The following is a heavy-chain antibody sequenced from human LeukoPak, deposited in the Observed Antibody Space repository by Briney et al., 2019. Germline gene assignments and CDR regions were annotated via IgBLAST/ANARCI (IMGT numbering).Heavy chain of an antibody. D-gene: IGHD6-19*01. CDR1: GFIFSSYA. Sequence: GGSLRLSCAAPGFIFSSYAMHWVRRAPGKALEWVATISSDGGNRYYSDSVKGRFTISRDNSKNTLYLQMNSLRPEDTAVFHCARGRAVTGSTVIDYWGQGTLVTVSS. V-gene: IGHV3-30-3*01. CDR3: ARGRAVTGSTVIDY. CDR2: ISSDGGNR. J-gene: IGHJ4*02.